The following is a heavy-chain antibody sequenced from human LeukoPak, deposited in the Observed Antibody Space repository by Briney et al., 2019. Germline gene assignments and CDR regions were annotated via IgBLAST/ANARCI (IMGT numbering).Heavy chain of an antibody. CDR2: IYFSGTT. J-gene: IGHJ6*03. V-gene: IGHV4-59*01. CDR3: ARISPSNGKYWGTFYYYMDV. D-gene: IGHD3-16*01. Sequence: PSETLSLTSTVSGGSISNYCWTWIRQPPGKGREWMGCIYFSGTTNYNTSHKSRVTISLDTSNNEFSLKLTSLTAAQTAVYYFARISPSNGKYWGTFYYYMDVWGKGTTVTVSS. CDR1: GGSISNYC.